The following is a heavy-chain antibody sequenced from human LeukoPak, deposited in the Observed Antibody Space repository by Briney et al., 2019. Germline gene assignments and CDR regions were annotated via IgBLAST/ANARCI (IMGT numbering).Heavy chain of an antibody. D-gene: IGHD3-22*01. Sequence: GGTLRLSCAASGFIFSSHGMNWVRQAPGKGLEWVSGISPSGDITYYADSVKGRFTISRDNSKNRVYLQMNSLTAEDTAVYYCARGQAFYYDNNGPPFDFWGQGTLVTVSS. CDR1: GFIFSSHG. J-gene: IGHJ4*02. CDR2: ISPSGDIT. V-gene: IGHV3-23*01. CDR3: ARGQAFYYDNNGPPFDF.